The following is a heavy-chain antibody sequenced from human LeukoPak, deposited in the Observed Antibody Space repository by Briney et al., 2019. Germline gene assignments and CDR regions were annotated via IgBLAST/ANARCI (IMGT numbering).Heavy chain of an antibody. Sequence: GGSLRLSCVPSGFSLSGYWMYWVRQAPGKGLMYISRNNGDGSTTNYADVVKGRFTMSRDNVKNTLYLQMNSLRAEDTAVYYCARGVGYDYVWGSYRNGKNFDYWGQGTLVTVSS. CDR2: NNGDGSTT. CDR3: ARGVGYDYVWGSYRNGKNFDY. V-gene: IGHV3-74*01. J-gene: IGHJ4*02. D-gene: IGHD3-16*02. CDR1: GFSLSGYW.